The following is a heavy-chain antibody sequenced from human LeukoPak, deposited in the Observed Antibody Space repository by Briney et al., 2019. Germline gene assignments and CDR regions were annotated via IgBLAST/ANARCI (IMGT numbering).Heavy chain of an antibody. D-gene: IGHD2-2*01. CDR2: ISGGGGSS. CDR1: GFTFSDYY. J-gene: IGHJ4*02. CDR3: AKGVSSTSSPLLFDY. V-gene: IGHV3-23*01. Sequence: GGSLRLSCAASGFTFSDYYMSWIRQAPGKGPEWVSTISGGGGSSYYADSVKGRFTISRDISKNTVYLQMSSLRAEDTAVYYCAKGVSSTSSPLLFDYWGQGTLVTVSS.